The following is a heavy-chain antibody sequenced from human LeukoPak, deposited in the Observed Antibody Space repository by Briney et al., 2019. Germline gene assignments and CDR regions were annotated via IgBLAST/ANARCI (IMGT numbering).Heavy chain of an antibody. J-gene: IGHJ4*02. D-gene: IGHD1-7*01. Sequence: SETLSLTCAVYGGSFSGYYWSWIRQAPGKGLEWIGEINHSGSTNYNPSLKSRVTISVDTSKNQFSLKLSSVTAADTAVYYCARGPITGTTRFDYWGQGTLVTVSS. CDR3: ARGPITGTTRFDY. CDR2: INHSGST. V-gene: IGHV4-34*01. CDR1: GGSFSGYY.